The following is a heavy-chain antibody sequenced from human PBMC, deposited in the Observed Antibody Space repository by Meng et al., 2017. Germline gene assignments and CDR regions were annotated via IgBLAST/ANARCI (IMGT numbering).Heavy chain of an antibody. D-gene: IGHD6-13*01. CDR3: ARDGLPRGIADY. CDR1: GFTFSSYS. CDR2: ISSSSSYI. Sequence: GESLKISCAASGFTFSSYSMNWVRQAPGKGLEWVSSISSSSSYIYYADSVKGRFTISRDNAKNSLYLQMNSLRAEDTAVYYCARDGLPRGIADYWGQGTLVTVSS. J-gene: IGHJ4*02. V-gene: IGHV3-21*01.